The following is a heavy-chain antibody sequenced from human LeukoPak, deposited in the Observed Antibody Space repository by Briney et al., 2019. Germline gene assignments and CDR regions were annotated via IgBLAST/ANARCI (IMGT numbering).Heavy chain of an antibody. D-gene: IGHD2-2*01. J-gene: IGHJ4*02. V-gene: IGHV3-7*01. Sequence: GGSLRLSCVASGFTFRSYWMSCVRQAPGKGLEWVANIKQDGSEKYYVDSVKGRFTISRDNAKNSLYLQMNSLRAEDTAVYYCARDYEAGCTSTTCYDRFDYWGQGTLVTVSS. CDR1: GFTFRSYW. CDR3: ARDYEAGCTSTTCYDRFDY. CDR2: IKQDGSEK.